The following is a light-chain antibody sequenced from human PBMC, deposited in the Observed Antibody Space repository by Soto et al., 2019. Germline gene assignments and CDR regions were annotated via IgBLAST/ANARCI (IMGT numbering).Light chain of an antibody. Sequence: EIVLTQSPGTLSLSPGERATLSCRASQSVSNYLVWYRQRPGQAPRLLIHGASIRATGIPDRFSGSGSGTDFTLTISGLEPEDFAVYYCQHYSTSAFTFGPGTKVDIK. CDR2: GAS. CDR3: QHYSTSAFT. J-gene: IGKJ3*01. V-gene: IGKV3-20*01. CDR1: QSVSNY.